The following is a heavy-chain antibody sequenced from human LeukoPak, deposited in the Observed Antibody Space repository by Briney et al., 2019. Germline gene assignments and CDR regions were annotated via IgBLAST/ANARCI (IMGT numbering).Heavy chain of an antibody. CDR3: ARTSGSPAYYFDY. J-gene: IGHJ4*02. Sequence: ASVKVSCKASGYTFTGYYIHWLREAPGQGLEWMGWNNPNSGDTNYAKKFQGRATMTRDTSTSTVYMELSSLRSEDTAVYYCARTSGSPAYYFDYWGQGTLVTVSS. V-gene: IGHV1-2*02. D-gene: IGHD3-10*01. CDR1: GYTFTGYY. CDR2: NNPNSGDT.